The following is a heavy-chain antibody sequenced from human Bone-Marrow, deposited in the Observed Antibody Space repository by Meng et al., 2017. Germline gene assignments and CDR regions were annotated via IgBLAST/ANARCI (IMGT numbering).Heavy chain of an antibody. CDR3: AKDRSGYYDSSGYYSSGYFDY. CDR2: ISGSGGST. V-gene: IGHV3-23*01. CDR1: GFTFRSYA. D-gene: IGHD3-22*01. J-gene: IGHJ4*02. Sequence: GESLKISCAASGFTFRSYAMSWVRQAPGKGLEWVSAISGSGGSTYYADSVKGRFTISRDNSKNMLYLQMNSLRAEDTAVYYCAKDRSGYYDSSGYYSSGYFDYWGQGTLVTVSS.